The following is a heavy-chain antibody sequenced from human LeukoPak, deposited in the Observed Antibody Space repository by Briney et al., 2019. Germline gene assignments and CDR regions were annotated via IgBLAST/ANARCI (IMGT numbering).Heavy chain of an antibody. D-gene: IGHD3-3*01. J-gene: IGHJ6*03. CDR2: ISAYNGNT. CDR3: ARDSYYDFWSSYDYYYYYMDV. CDR1: GYTFTSYG. V-gene: IGHV1-18*01. Sequence: EASVKVSCKASGYTFTSYGISWVRQAPGQGLEWMGWISAYNGNTNYAQKLQGRVTMTTDTSTSTAYMELRSLRSDDTAVYYCARDSYYDFWSSYDYYYYYMDVWGEGTTVTVSS.